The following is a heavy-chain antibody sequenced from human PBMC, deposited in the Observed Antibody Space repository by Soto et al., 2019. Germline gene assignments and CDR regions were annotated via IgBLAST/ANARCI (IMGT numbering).Heavy chain of an antibody. CDR2: LYSGGST. CDR3: ARDRGHR. CDR1: GFSVSNNY. D-gene: IGHD3-10*01. V-gene: IGHV3-66*01. J-gene: IGHJ3*01. Sequence: QLVESGGGLVQPGGSLRLSCAASGFSVSNNYMKWVRQAPGKGLEWVSLLYSGGSTYYADSVKGRFTISRDNSKNTLFLQMNSLRVEDTAVYYCARDRGHRWRQGTRVTVSS.